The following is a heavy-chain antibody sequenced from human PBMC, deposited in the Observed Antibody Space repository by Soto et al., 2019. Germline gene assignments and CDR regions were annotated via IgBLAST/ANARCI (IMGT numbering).Heavy chain of an antibody. D-gene: IGHD3-16*01. CDR1: GYTFTSYD. Sequence: QVQLVQSGAEVKKPGASVKVSCKASGYTFTSYDINWVRQATGQGLEWMGWMNPNSANTGYAQKFQGRVTMTRNTSISTAYMQQTSLRSEDTAVYYCAREGVRAIDVWGPAATLTVPS. V-gene: IGHV1-8*01. J-gene: IGHJ6*02. CDR2: MNPNSANT. CDR3: AREGVRAIDV.